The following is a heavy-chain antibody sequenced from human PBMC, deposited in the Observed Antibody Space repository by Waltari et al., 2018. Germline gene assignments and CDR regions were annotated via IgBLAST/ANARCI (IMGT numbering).Heavy chain of an antibody. Sequence: EVQLVESGGGLVQPGGSLTLPGSSSGFPFDTSCLSWVRQLPGKGLEWVASIKEDGSEKYYVDSVKRRFIISRDNAKNSLLLQLSGLRVEDTAVYYCARPQRERWRAFDDWGQGTPVTVSS. V-gene: IGHV3-7*01. CDR2: IKEDGSEK. CDR1: GFPFDTSC. J-gene: IGHJ4*02. D-gene: IGHD6-19*01. CDR3: ARPQRERWRAFDD.